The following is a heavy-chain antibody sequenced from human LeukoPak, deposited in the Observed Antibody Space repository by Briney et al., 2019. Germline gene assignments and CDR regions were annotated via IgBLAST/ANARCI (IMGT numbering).Heavy chain of an antibody. Sequence: SETLSLTCTVSGVSISSYYWSWIRQPPGKGLEWIGYVHYSGSSNYNPSLKSRVTISIDTSKNQFSLKLSSVTAADTAMYYCAREGSNYYGSGSQYPNWFDPWGQGTLVTVSS. J-gene: IGHJ5*02. CDR2: VHYSGSS. D-gene: IGHD3-10*01. CDR1: GVSISSYY. V-gene: IGHV4-59*12. CDR3: AREGSNYYGSGSQYPNWFDP.